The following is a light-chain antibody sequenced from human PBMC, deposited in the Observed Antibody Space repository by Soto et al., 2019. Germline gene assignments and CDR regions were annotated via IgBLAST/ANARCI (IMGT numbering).Light chain of an antibody. CDR3: QHYGSSPLT. CDR1: QIVSASH. V-gene: IGKV3-20*01. CDR2: GAS. J-gene: IGKJ4*01. Sequence: VVLTQSPVTLSLSPGERATLSCRASQIVSASHLAWYQQKPGQAPRLLLYGASTRATDIPDRFSGSGSGTDFTLTISRGEPEDFAVFYCQHYGSSPLTFGGGTKVDIK.